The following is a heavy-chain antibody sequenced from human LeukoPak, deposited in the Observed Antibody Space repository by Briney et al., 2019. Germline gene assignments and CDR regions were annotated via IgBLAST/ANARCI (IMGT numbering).Heavy chain of an antibody. CDR2: IYYSGST. CDR1: GGSISSYY. J-gene: IGHJ6*03. CDR3: ARPGFYYYYMDV. V-gene: IGHV4-39*01. Sequence: TPSETLSLTCTVSGGSISSYYWGWIRQPPGKGLEWIGSIYYSGSTYYNPPLKSRVTISVDTSKNQFSLKLSSVTAADTAVYYCARPGFYYYYMDVWGKGTTVTVSS.